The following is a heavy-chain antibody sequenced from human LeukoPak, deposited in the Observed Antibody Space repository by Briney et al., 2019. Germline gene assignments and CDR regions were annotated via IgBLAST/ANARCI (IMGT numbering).Heavy chain of an antibody. V-gene: IGHV3-30*18. CDR3: AKDPLPIAAAGTADY. CDR2: ISYDGSNK. D-gene: IGHD6-13*01. CDR1: EFTLSSYG. Sequence: GGSLRLSCAASEFTLSSYGMHWVRQAPGKGLEWVAVISYDGSNKYYADSVKGRFTISRDNSKNTLYLQMNSLRAEDTAVYYCAKDPLPIAAAGTADYWGQGTLVTVSS. J-gene: IGHJ4*02.